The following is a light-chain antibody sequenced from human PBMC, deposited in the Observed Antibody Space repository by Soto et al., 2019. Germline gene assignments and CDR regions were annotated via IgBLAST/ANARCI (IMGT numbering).Light chain of an antibody. CDR3: CSFALGSTLI. V-gene: IGLV2-23*01. Sequence: QSALTQPASVSGSPGQSITISCTGTSSDVGSYNLVSWYQQYPDKAPKLIIYEGSKRPSGVSNRFSGSKSGNTASLTISGLQAEDEADYYCCSFALGSTLIFGGGTNSPS. CDR2: EGS. J-gene: IGLJ2*01. CDR1: SSDVGSYNL.